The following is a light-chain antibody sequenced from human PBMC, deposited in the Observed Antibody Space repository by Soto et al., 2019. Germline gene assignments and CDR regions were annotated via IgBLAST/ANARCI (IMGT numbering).Light chain of an antibody. CDR1: QTISSW. CDR2: KAS. J-gene: IGKJ1*01. Sequence: DIPMTQSPSTLSGSVGDRVTITCRASQTISSWLAWYQQKPGKAHKLLIYKASTLKSGVPSRFSGSGSGTEFTLTISSLQPDYFATYYCQHYNSYSEAFGQGTKVELK. V-gene: IGKV1-5*03. CDR3: QHYNSYSEA.